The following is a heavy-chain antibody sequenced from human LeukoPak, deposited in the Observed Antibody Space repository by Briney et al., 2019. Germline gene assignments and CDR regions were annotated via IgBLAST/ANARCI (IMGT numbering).Heavy chain of an antibody. D-gene: IGHD6-19*01. CDR3: ARGEVWQWLVPEYLQH. CDR2: IYTSGST. CDR1: GGSISSGSYY. J-gene: IGHJ1*01. V-gene: IGHV4-61*02. Sequence: SETLSLTCTVAGGSISSGSYYWSWIRQPAGKGLEWIGRIYTSGSTNYNPSLKGRVTISVDTSKNQFSLKLSSVTAADTAVYYCARGEVWQWLVPEYLQHWGQGTLVTVSS.